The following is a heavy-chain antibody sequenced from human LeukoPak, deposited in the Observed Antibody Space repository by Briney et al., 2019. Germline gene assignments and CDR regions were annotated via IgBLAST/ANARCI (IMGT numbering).Heavy chain of an antibody. CDR3: ARVARCTSCFDVDY. CDR2: FFLKGST. V-gene: IGHV4-38-2*02. J-gene: IGHJ4*02. CDR1: GGSINSYD. Sequence: SETLSLTCTVSGGSINSYDWSWIRQPPGKGLEWIGSFFLKGSTYYNPSLKSRVTISVDTSKNQFSLTLSSVTAADTAVYYCARVARCTSCFDVDYWGQGTLVTVSS. D-gene: IGHD2-2*01.